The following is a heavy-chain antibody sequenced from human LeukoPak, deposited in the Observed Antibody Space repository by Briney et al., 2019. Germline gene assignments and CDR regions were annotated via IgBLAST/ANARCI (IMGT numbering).Heavy chain of an antibody. V-gene: IGHV3-21*01. D-gene: IGHD3-10*01. Sequence: PGGSLRLSCAASGFTFSSYSMNWVRQAPGKGLEWVSSISSSSSYIYYADSVKGRFTISRDNAKNSLYLQMNSLRADDTAVYYCARDQAGDRGVPSDYGGQGTLVTVSS. CDR2: ISSSSSYI. CDR1: GFTFSSYS. CDR3: ARDQAGDRGVPSDY. J-gene: IGHJ4*02.